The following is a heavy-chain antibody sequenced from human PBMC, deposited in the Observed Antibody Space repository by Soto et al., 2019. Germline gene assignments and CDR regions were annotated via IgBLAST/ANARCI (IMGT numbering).Heavy chain of an antibody. Sequence: GGSLRLSCAASGFTFSSYSMNWVRQAPGKGLEWVSSISSSSSYIYYADSVKGRFTISRDNAKNSLYLQMNSLRAEDTAVYYCARGPFIAAGNWFDSWGQGTLVTVSS. V-gene: IGHV3-21*01. J-gene: IGHJ5*01. CDR2: ISSSSSYI. CDR1: GFTFSSYS. D-gene: IGHD6-13*01. CDR3: ARGPFIAAGNWFDS.